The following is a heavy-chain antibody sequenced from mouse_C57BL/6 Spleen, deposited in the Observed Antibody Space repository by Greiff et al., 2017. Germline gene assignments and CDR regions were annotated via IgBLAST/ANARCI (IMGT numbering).Heavy chain of an antibody. CDR2: IYPGSGST. CDR3: ARAGRKITTGGSYFDY. Sequence: QVQLQQPGAELVKPGASVKMSCKASGYTFTSYWITWVKQRPGQGLEWIGDIYPGSGSTNYNEKFKSKATLTVDTSSSTAYMQLSSLTSEDSAVYYCARAGRKITTGGSYFDYWGKGTTHTVSS. CDR1: GYTFTSYW. J-gene: IGHJ2*01. V-gene: IGHV1-55*01. D-gene: IGHD1-1*01.